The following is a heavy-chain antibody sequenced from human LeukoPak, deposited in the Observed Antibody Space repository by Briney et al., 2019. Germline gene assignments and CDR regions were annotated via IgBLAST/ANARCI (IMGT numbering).Heavy chain of an antibody. Sequence: PGGSLRLSCSASGFTFSSYAMHWVRQAPGKGLEWVSDISSSGRTINYADSVKGRFTISRDNAKDSLYLQMNSLRAEDTAVYYCARFWSGYRYFFDYWGQGTLVTVSS. CDR1: GFTFSSYA. V-gene: IGHV3-48*03. CDR3: ARFWSGYRYFFDY. J-gene: IGHJ4*02. D-gene: IGHD3-3*01. CDR2: ISSSGRTI.